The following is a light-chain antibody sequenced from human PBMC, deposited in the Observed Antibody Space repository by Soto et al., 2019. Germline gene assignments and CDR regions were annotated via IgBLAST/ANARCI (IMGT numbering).Light chain of an antibody. Sequence: EIVMTQSPATLSVSPGERATLSCRASQSVSSSYLAWYQQKPGQAPSLLIYGASSRAPGIPDRFSGSGSGTDFTLTISSLQAEDVAVYYCQEYYSTPAWTFGQGTKVDIK. CDR3: QEYYSTPAWT. CDR1: QSVSSSY. V-gene: IGKV3-20*01. CDR2: GAS. J-gene: IGKJ1*01.